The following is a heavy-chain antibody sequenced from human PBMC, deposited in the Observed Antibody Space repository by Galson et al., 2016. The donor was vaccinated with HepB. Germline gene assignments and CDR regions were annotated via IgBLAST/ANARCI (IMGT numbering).Heavy chain of an antibody. D-gene: IGHD5-12*01. V-gene: IGHV3-48*03. Sequence: SLRLSCACSGLIFASYEMIWVRQDPGQGLDLISYISASGTDIRYADSLRGRFTVSRDNAKNSLFLQMNSLRAEDTAVYFCARVAGWLASYFDYWGQGALVPVS. CDR3: ARVAGWLASYFDY. CDR2: ISASGTDI. J-gene: IGHJ4*02. CDR1: GLIFASYE.